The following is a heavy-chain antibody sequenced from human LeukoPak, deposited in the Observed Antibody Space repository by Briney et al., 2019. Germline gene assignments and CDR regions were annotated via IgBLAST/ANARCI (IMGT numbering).Heavy chain of an antibody. V-gene: IGHV1-69*04. D-gene: IGHD5-12*01. Sequence: GSSVKVSCKASGGTFSSYAISWVRQAPGQGLEWMGRIIPILGIANYAQKFQGRVTITADKSTSTAYMELSSLRSEDTAVYYCARVVSGYGTVTWSPYYYGMDVWGQGTTVTVSS. CDR1: GGTFSSYA. CDR2: IIPILGIA. J-gene: IGHJ6*02. CDR3: ARVVSGYGTVTWSPYYYGMDV.